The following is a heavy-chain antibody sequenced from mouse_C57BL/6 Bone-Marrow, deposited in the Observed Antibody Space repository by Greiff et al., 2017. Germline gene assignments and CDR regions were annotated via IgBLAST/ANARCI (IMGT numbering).Heavy chain of an antibody. J-gene: IGHJ1*03. CDR2: ISDGGSYT. D-gene: IGHD1-1*01. CDR3: ARGIYYWYFDV. V-gene: IGHV5-4*03. Sequence: EVNVVESGGGLVKPGGSLKLSCAASGFTFSSYAMSWVRQTPEKRLEWVATISDGGSYTYYPDNVKGRFTISRDKAKNNLYLQMSHLKSEDTAMYYCARGIYYWYFDVWGTGTTVTVSS. CDR1: GFTFSSYA.